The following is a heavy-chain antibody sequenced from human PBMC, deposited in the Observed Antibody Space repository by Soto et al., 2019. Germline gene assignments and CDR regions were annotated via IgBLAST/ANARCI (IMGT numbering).Heavy chain of an antibody. J-gene: IGHJ4*02. CDR2: ISSTGSYI. Sequence: EVQLMESGGGLVKPGGSLRLSCAASGFIFSDYSMNWVRQAPGKGLEWVSSISSTGSYIYYADSLNGRFTISRDNAKNSLYLQMNSLRVEDAAVYYCARGYYDRSGYFCEYWGQGTLVTVAS. D-gene: IGHD3-22*01. V-gene: IGHV3-21*01. CDR3: ARGYYDRSGYFCEY. CDR1: GFIFSDYS.